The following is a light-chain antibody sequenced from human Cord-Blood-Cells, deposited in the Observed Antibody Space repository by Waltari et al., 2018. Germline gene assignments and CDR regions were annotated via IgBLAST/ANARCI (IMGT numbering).Light chain of an antibody. J-gene: IGKJ3*01. V-gene: IGKV1-39*01. CDR3: QQSYSTPFT. CDR2: AAS. CDR1: QSISSY. Sequence: DRVTITCLASQSISSYLNWYQQKPGKAPKLLIYAASSLQSGVPSRFSGSGSGTDFTLTISSLQPEDFATYYCQQSYSTPFTFGPGTKVDIK.